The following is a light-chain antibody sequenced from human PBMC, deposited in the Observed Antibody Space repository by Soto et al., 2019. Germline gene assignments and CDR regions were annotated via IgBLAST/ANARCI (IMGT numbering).Light chain of an antibody. J-gene: IGKJ4*01. CDR1: QSVSSI. V-gene: IGKV3-15*01. Sequence: EILMTQAPATLSVSPGERATLSCRASQSVSSILAWYQQKPGQAPRLLIYGASTRATGVPARFSGSGSGTEFALTISSLQSEDFAVYYCQQCYNWPLTFGGGTKVEIK. CDR3: QQCYNWPLT. CDR2: GAS.